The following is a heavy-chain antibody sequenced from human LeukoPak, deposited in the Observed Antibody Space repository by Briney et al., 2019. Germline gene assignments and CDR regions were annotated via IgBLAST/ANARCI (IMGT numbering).Heavy chain of an antibody. V-gene: IGHV4-59*01. CDR2: IYYSGST. CDR1: GGSISSYY. D-gene: IGHD4-17*01. Sequence: TPSETLSLTCTVSGGSISSYYWSWIRQPPGRGLEWIGYIYYSGSTNYNPSLKSRVTISVDTSKNQFSLKLSSVTAADTAVYYCARTTVTTRYYYYMDVWGKGTTVTVSS. CDR3: ARTTVTTRYYYYMDV. J-gene: IGHJ6*03.